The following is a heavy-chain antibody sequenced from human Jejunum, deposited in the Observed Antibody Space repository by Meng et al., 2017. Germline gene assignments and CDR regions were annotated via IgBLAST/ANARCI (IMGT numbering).Heavy chain of an antibody. CDR3: AIKRPNWFDT. J-gene: IGHJ5*02. CDR1: GFTFSSYW. V-gene: IGHV3-7*01. CDR2: IKQDGSEK. Sequence: GESLKISCAASGFTFSSYWMSWVRLAPGKGLEWVDNIKQDGSEKYYMDSMKGRFTISRDNAKNSLYLKMNSLRAEDTAVYCCAIKRPNWFDTWGQGTLVTVSS.